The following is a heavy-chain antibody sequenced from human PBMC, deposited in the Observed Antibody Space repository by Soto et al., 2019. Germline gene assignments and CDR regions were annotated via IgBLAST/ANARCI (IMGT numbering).Heavy chain of an antibody. V-gene: IGHV3-23*01. CDR2: LTSDGGIT. CDR3: ARANGASGTLGRRAFNY. Sequence: GGSLRLSCAASGFTFSTYTMNWVRQAPGKGLEWVAGLTSDGGITHYADSVKGRFTITRDNSKNTLYLQMNSLTGEDTAVYFCARANGASGTLGRRAFNYGGQGTLVTVSS. J-gene: IGHJ4*02. CDR1: GFTFSTYT. D-gene: IGHD2-8*01.